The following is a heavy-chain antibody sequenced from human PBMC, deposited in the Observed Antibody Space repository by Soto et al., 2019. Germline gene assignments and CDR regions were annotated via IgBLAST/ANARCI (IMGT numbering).Heavy chain of an antibody. Sequence: QITLKESGPTLVKPTQTLTLTCTFSGFSLSTSGVGVGWIRQPPGKALEWLALIYWDDDKRYSPSLKSRLTITKDTSKNQVVLTMTNMDPVDTATYYCAHRSGGSWWSDYYYGMDVWGQGTTVTVSS. CDR3: AHRSGGSWWSDYYYGMDV. CDR2: IYWDDDK. V-gene: IGHV2-5*02. D-gene: IGHD2-15*01. J-gene: IGHJ6*02. CDR1: GFSLSTSGVG.